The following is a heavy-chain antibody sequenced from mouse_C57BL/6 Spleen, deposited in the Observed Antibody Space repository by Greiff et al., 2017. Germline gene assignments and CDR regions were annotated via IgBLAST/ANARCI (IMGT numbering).Heavy chain of an antibody. CDR2: IDPSDSYT. D-gene: IGHD1-1*01. J-gene: IGHJ2*01. CDR1: GYTFTSYW. CDR3: ARFGTVVACDY. Sequence: QVQLQQPGAELVKPGASVKLSCKASGYTFTSYWMQWVKQRPGQGLEWIGEIDPSDSYTNYNQKFKGKATLTVDTSSSTAYMQLSSLTSEDSAVYYCARFGTVVACDYWGQGTTLTVSS. V-gene: IGHV1-50*01.